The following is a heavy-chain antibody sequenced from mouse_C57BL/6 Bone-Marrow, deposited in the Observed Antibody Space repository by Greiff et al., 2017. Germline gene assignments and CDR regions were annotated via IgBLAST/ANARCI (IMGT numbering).Heavy chain of an antibody. CDR3: ARKENYCLYFDY. D-gene: IGHD1-1*02. CDR2: IHPNSGST. CDR1: GYTFTSYW. J-gene: IGHJ2*02. Sequence: QVQLQQPGAELVKPGASVKLSCKASGYTFTSYWMHWVKQRPGQGLEWIGMIHPNSGSTNYNEKFKSKATLTVDKSSSTAYMQLSSLTSEDSAVYDCARKENYCLYFDYWGQGTSLTVSS. V-gene: IGHV1-64*01.